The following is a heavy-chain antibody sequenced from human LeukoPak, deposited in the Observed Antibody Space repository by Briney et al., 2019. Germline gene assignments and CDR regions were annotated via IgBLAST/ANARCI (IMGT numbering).Heavy chain of an antibody. CDR3: AREVYSSTWFDL. J-gene: IGHJ4*02. Sequence: GGSLRLSCAASGFTLNTNYMNWVRQVPGKGLEWVSVIYAGGNTYYADSVKERFTISRDNSRNTLYLQMNSLRGDDTAAYYCAREVYSSTWFDLWGQGTLVTVSS. D-gene: IGHD6-13*01. CDR1: GFTLNTNY. V-gene: IGHV3-66*01. CDR2: IYAGGNT.